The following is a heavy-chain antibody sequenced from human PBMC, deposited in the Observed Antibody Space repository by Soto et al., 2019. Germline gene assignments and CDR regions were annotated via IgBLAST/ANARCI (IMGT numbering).Heavy chain of an antibody. CDR1: GGTFSSYA. D-gene: IGHD2-2*01. CDR3: ATEVDRTTEDYYYYGMEV. CDR2: IIPILGTA. Sequence: SSVKVSCKASGGTFSSYAISWVRQGAGQGLDWMVGIIPILGTANYAQKFQGRVTITADESTSTAYMELSSLRSEDTAGYSCATEVDRTTEDYYYYGMEVWGKGPTITVSS. V-gene: IGHV1-69*13. J-gene: IGHJ6*04.